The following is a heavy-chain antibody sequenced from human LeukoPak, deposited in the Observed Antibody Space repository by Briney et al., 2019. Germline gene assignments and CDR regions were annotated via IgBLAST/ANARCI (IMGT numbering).Heavy chain of an antibody. CDR3: AKVVPGYSYAY. CDR1: GFTFGDYA. J-gene: IGHJ4*02. V-gene: IGHV3-30*04. D-gene: IGHD5-18*01. Sequence: PGGSLRLSCTASGFTFGDYAMSWVRQAPGKGLEWVAVISYDGSNKYYADSVKGRFTISRDNSKNTLYLQTNSLRAEDTAVYYCAKVVPGYSYAYWGQGTLVTVSS. CDR2: ISYDGSNK.